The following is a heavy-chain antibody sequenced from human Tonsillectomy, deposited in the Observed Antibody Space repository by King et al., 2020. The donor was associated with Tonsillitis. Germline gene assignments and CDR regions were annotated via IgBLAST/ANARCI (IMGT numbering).Heavy chain of an antibody. J-gene: IGHJ2*01. D-gene: IGHD5-24*01. CDR3: AGVEMAANPWYFDV. CDR2: IYYSGSA. V-gene: IGHV4-59*01. Sequence: QLQESGPGLVKPSETLSLTCTVSGGSISSYYWSWIRQPPGKGLEWIGYIYYSGSATYNPSLKSRVTISVDTSKSQFSLKLSSVTAADTAFYYCAGVEMAANPWYFDVWGRGTLVTVSS. CDR1: GGSISSYY.